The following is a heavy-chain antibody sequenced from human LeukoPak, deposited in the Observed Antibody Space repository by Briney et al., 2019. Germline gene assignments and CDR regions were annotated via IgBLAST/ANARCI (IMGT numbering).Heavy chain of an antibody. CDR2: VNYGGNT. Sequence: SETLSLTCTVSSGSIRGSDYYWCWIRQPPGKGLEWIGSVNYGGNTYYDSSLKSRVTISVDTSKNHFSLRLSSVTAADTAIYYCARLVLSYGNAFDHWGQGTLVTVSS. CDR3: ARLVLSYGNAFDH. CDR1: SGSIRGSDYY. D-gene: IGHD1-14*01. J-gene: IGHJ4*02. V-gene: IGHV4-39*02.